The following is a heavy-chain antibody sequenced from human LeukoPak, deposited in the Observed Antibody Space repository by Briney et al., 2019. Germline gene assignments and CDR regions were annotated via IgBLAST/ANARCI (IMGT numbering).Heavy chain of an antibody. D-gene: IGHD6-19*01. V-gene: IGHV4-39*01. CDR3: ARRYSSGWSLNYYYYYGMDV. Sequence: SETLSLTCTVSGGSISSSSYSWGWIRQPPGKGLEWIGSIYYSGSTYYDPSLKSRVTISVDTSKNQFSLKLSFVTAADTAVYYCARRYSSGWSLNYYYYYGMDVWSQGTTVTVSS. J-gene: IGHJ6*02. CDR1: GGSISSSSYS. CDR2: IYYSGST.